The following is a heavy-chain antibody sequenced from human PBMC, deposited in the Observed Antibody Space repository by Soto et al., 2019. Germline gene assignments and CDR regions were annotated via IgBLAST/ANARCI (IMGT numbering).Heavy chain of an antibody. D-gene: IGHD1-7*01. V-gene: IGHV3-21*01. CDR1: GFTFSSLD. CDR2: ISSSSNYI. J-gene: IGHJ4*02. Sequence: GGSLRLSCAASGFTFSSLDMNWVRQAPGKGLEWVTFISSSSNYIYYADSVKGRFTISRDNAKNSLYLQMNSLRAEDTAVYYCARRTTMAFDYWGQGTLVTVSS. CDR3: ARRTTMAFDY.